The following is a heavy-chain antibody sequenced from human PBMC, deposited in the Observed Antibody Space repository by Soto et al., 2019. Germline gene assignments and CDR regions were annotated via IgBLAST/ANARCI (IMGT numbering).Heavy chain of an antibody. V-gene: IGHV3-11*01. CDR2: IRGDGGLI. J-gene: IGHJ4*02. CDR3: ARDYSNKGFDY. CDR1: GFTFSGWY. Sequence: QVQLVESGGTLVTPGGSLRLSCVGSGFTFSGWYMNWIRQAPGKGLEWLSLIRGDGGLILYADSVRGRFTISRDNAENSLYLQINSLRAEDTAIYYCARDYSNKGFDYWGRGTLVTVSS. D-gene: IGHD4-4*01.